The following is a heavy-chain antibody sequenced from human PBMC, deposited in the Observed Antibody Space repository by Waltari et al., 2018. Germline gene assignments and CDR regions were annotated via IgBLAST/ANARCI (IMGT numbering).Heavy chain of an antibody. V-gene: IGHV1-24*01. CDR1: GYTLIEFS. D-gene: IGHD1-1*01. J-gene: IGHJ4*02. Sequence: QVQLVQSGAEVKKTGASVKVSCKVSGYTLIEFSMHWVRLAPGKGLEWMGGFDPEDGETIYAQMFQGRVTMTLDTSTNTAYVELTSLRSEDTAVYYCATEVEMSASGQLDYWGQGTLVTVAS. CDR3: ATEVEMSASGQLDY. CDR2: FDPEDGET.